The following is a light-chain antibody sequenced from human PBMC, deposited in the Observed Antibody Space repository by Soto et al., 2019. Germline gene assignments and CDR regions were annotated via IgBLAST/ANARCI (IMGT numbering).Light chain of an antibody. V-gene: IGKV3-15*01. J-gene: IGKJ4*01. CDR2: GAS. Sequence: ILMTHSPATLSVSPWERAILSCRASQSVSSNLAWYQQKPGQAPRLLIYGASTRATGIPVRFSGSGSGTEFTLTISSLQPEDFATYYCQQLNSYPLTFGGGTKVDIK. CDR3: QQLNSYPLT. CDR1: QSVSSN.